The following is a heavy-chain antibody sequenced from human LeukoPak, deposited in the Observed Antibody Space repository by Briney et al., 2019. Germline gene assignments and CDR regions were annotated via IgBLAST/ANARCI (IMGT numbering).Heavy chain of an antibody. D-gene: IGHD1-26*01. V-gene: IGHV1-18*01. CDR2: ISAYNGNT. CDR3: AREGFGYSGTVKGGCAFDI. CDR1: GYTFTSYG. Sequence: GASVKVSCKASGYTFTSYGISWVRQAPGQGLEWMGWISAYNGNTNYAQKLQGRVTMTTDTSTSTAYMELRSLRSDDTAVYYCAREGFGYSGTVKGGCAFDIWGQGTMVTVSS. J-gene: IGHJ3*02.